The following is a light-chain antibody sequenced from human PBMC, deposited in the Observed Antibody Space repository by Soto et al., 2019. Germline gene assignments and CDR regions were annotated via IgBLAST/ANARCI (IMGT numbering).Light chain of an antibody. J-gene: IGLJ2*01. CDR2: EVT. Sequence: QSALTQPPSASGSPGQSVSISCAGTSSDVGGYNFVSWYQQHPGKAPKLMIYEVTKRPSGVPERFSGSKSGNTASLTVSGLQSEDEADYYCSSYAGGNVVFGGGTMLTVL. V-gene: IGLV2-8*01. CDR1: SSDVGGYNF. CDR3: SSYAGGNVV.